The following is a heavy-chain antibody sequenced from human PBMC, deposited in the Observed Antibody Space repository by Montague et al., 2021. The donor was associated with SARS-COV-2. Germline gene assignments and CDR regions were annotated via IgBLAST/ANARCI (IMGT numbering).Heavy chain of an antibody. V-gene: IGHV3-7*01. Sequence: SLRLSCAASGFTFSSYWMSWARQAPGKGLEWVANIKQDGSEKYYVDSVKGRFTISRDNAKNSLYLQMNSLRAEDTAVYYCARVQRTTGTTRLGTYYYYYYGMDVWGQGTTVTVSS. CDR2: IKQDGSEK. J-gene: IGHJ6*02. CDR3: ARVQRTTGTTRLGTYYYYYYGMDV. CDR1: GFTFSSYW. D-gene: IGHD1-1*01.